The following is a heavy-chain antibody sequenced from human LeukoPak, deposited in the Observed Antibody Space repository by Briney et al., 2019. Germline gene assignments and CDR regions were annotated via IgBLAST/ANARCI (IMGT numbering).Heavy chain of an antibody. CDR2: IYYSGST. Sequence: SETLSLTCTVSGGSISSYYWSWIRQPPGKGLEWIGYIYYSGSTNYNSSFKSRVTISIDTSKNQFSLRLSSVTAADTAVYYCARDKAYCGGDCFDAFDIWGQGTMVTVSS. J-gene: IGHJ3*02. CDR3: ARDKAYCGGDCFDAFDI. V-gene: IGHV4-59*12. D-gene: IGHD2-21*02. CDR1: GGSISSYY.